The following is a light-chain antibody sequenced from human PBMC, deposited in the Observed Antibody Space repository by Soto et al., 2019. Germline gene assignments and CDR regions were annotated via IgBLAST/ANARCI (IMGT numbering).Light chain of an antibody. CDR2: GAS. Sequence: EIVLTQSPGTLSLSPGERATLSCRASQSVSSSYLAWYQQKPGQAPRLLIYGASSRATGIPDRFSGSGSGTDFTLTISRLEPEDFAVYYCQQYGSSTTFGQGTRLVTK. CDR1: QSVSSSY. J-gene: IGKJ5*01. V-gene: IGKV3-20*01. CDR3: QQYGSSTT.